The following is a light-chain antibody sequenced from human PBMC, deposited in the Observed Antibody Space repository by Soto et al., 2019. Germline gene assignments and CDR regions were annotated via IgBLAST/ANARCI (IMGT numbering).Light chain of an antibody. CDR1: SSDVGVYNY. V-gene: IGLV2-14*01. Sequence: QSVLTQPASVSGSPGQSITISCTGTSSDVGVYNYVSWYQQHPGKAPNLIIYEVSNRPSGVSNRFSRSKSGNTASLTISGLQAEDEADYYCSSYSSSNNVFGTGTKVTVL. J-gene: IGLJ1*01. CDR2: EVS. CDR3: SSYSSSNNV.